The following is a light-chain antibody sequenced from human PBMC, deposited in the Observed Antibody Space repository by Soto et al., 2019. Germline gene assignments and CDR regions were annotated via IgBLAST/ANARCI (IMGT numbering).Light chain of an antibody. CDR1: SSHIGAGYD. CDR3: QSYDSSLSGVV. V-gene: IGLV1-40*01. CDR2: GNS. J-gene: IGLJ2*01. Sequence: QSVLTQPPSVSGAPGPRVTISCTGCSSHIGAGYDVHWYQQLPGTAPKLLIYGNSNRPSGVPDRFSGSKSGTSASLAITGLQAEDEADYYCQSYDSSLSGVVFGGGTKVTVL.